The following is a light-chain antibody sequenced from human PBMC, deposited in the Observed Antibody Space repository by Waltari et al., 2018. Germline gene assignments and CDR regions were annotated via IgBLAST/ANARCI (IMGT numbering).Light chain of an antibody. CDR2: AAS. V-gene: IGKV1-39*01. CDR3: QQSYSTAS. J-gene: IGKJ5*01. CDR1: QSISSY. Sequence: DIQMTQSPSSLSVSVGDRVTITCRASQSISSYLNWYQQKPGKAPKLLIYAASSLQSGVPSRFSGKGSGTDFSLTISSLQPDDCATYNWQQSYSTASFGQATRLE.